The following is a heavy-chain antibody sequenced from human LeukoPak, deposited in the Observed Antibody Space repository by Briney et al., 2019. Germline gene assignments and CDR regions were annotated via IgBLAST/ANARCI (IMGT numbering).Heavy chain of an antibody. J-gene: IGHJ4*02. V-gene: IGHV1-8*01. CDR3: ARVTGSIDY. D-gene: IGHD1-26*01. CDR1: GYTFTSYD. CDR2: MNAKSGNT. Sequence: ASVTVSCKASGYTFTSYDINWVRQAPGQGLEWMGWMNAKSGNTGYAQKFQGRVTMTRDTSISTAYMELSSLRSEDTAVYYCARVTGSIDYWGQGTLVTVSS.